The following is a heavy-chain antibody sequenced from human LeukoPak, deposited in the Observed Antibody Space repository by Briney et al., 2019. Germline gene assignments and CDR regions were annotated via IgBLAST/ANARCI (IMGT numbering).Heavy chain of an antibody. CDR1: GYIFSSYG. CDR3: ARVRGDVERCHYYYMDL. J-gene: IGHJ6*03. CDR2: ISAYNDDT. D-gene: IGHD5-24*01. V-gene: IGHV1-18*01. Sequence: ASVKVSCKASGYIFSSYGISWVRRAPGQGLEWMGWISAYNDDTHYAQSFQGRVTMTRDTSTSTAYMELRSLRSDDTALYYCARVRGDVERCHYYYMDLWGDGSTVTVSS.